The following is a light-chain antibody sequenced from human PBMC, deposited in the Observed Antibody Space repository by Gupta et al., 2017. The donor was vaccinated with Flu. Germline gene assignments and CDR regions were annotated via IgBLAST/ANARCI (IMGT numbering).Light chain of an antibody. V-gene: IGLV3-1*01. Sequence: SPGQTASITCSGNKLGDKYASWYQQKAGQSPVLVLYQDNKRPSGIPERFSGSNSGNTATLTISGTQAVDESYYYCQAWDSGTLVFGGGTKLTVL. CDR2: QDN. J-gene: IGLJ2*01. CDR3: QAWDSGTLV. CDR1: KLGDKY.